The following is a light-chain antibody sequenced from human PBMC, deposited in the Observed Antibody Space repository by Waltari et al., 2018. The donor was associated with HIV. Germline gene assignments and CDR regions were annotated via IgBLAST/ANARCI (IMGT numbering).Light chain of an antibody. Sequence: DIQMTQSPSTLSASVGDRVTITCRASQSINTWLAWYQQIPGKATKLLIYRAFNLEDGVPSRFSGSGSGAEFTLTISSLQPDDFGTYYCQQYKSYSLTFGQGTKVEIK. CDR1: QSINTW. CDR2: RAF. J-gene: IGKJ1*01. CDR3: QQYKSYSLT. V-gene: IGKV1-5*03.